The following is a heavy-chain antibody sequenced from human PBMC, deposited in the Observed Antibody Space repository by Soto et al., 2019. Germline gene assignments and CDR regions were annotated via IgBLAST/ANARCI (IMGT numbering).Heavy chain of an antibody. CDR1: GYSFTTYG. J-gene: IGHJ6*02. V-gene: IGHV1-18*01. CDR3: AREGPPPYYDYGMDV. Sequence: QVQLVQSGGEVKKPGASVKVSCKTSGYSFTTYGISWVRQAPGQGLEWMGWISAYNGNTNYAQKLQDRVTMTTDTSTRTAYMKLRGLRSDETAVYNCAREGPPPYYDYGMDVWGQGSTVTVSS. CDR2: ISAYNGNT.